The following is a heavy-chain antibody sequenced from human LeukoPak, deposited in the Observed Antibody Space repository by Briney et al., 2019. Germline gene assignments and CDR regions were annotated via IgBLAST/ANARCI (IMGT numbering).Heavy chain of an antibody. CDR3: ARGYCSGGSCGRAYYYYGMDV. V-gene: IGHV4-39*07. J-gene: IGHJ6*02. CDR2: IYYSGST. D-gene: IGHD2-15*01. CDR1: GGSISSSSYY. Sequence: SETLSLTCTVSGGSISSSSYYWGWIRQPPGKGLEWIGSIYYSGSTYYNPSLKSRVTISVDTSKNQFSLKLSSVTAADTAVYYCARGYCSGGSCGRAYYYYGMDVWGQGTTVTVSS.